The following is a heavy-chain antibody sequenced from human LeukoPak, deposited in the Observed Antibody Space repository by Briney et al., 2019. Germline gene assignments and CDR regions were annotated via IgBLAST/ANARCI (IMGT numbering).Heavy chain of an antibody. Sequence: GASVKVSCQVSGDNLSNFAVSWVRQAPGQGLEWMGWISGYNGYTNYAQKFQFRVTMTTDTSTSTAYMELRSLTSDDTAVYYCARDKAVTTELTQYFHHWGQGTLVTVSS. CDR1: GDNLSNFA. J-gene: IGHJ1*01. CDR2: ISGYNGYT. D-gene: IGHD4-11*01. CDR3: ARDKAVTTELTQYFHH. V-gene: IGHV1-18*01.